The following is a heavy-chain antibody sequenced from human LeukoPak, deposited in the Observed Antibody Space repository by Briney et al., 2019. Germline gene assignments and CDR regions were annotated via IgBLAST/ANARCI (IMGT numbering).Heavy chain of an antibody. CDR1: GFTFNSYS. Sequence: GGSLRLSCAASGFTFNSYSMNWVRQAPGKGLEWVSSISGSNSYIYYADSMKGRFTISRENAKNSLYLQMNSLRAEDTAVYYCARLPYRHYFYMDVWGKGTTVIVSS. D-gene: IGHD3-16*02. J-gene: IGHJ6*03. CDR2: ISGSNSYI. CDR3: ARLPYRHYFYMDV. V-gene: IGHV3-21*01.